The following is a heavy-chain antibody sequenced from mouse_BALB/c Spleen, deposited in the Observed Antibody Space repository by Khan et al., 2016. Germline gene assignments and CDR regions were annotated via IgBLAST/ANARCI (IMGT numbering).Heavy chain of an antibody. Sequence: LQQAGAELVKAGASVKMSCKASGYTFTSYWMHWVKQRLGQGLEWFAETNPTNGRTYYNEKFKSKATLTVDKSSSTAYMLLSGPTFEDAAVYYCARIKKIVATYFDYWGQGTTLTVA. CDR1: GYTFTSYW. D-gene: IGHD1-1*01. CDR2: TNPTNGRT. J-gene: IGHJ2*01. V-gene: IGHV1S81*02. CDR3: ARIKKIVATYFDY.